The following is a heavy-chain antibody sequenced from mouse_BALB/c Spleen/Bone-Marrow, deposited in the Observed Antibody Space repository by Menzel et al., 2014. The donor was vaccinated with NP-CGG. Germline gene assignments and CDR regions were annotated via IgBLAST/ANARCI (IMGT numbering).Heavy chain of an antibody. CDR1: GYTFTSYW. Sequence: QVQLKQSGAELVKPGASVKLSCKASGYTFTSYWMHWVKQRPGQGLEWIGEVNPSNGRTNYNEKSKTKATLTVDKSSNTAYMQLSRLTSEDSAVYYCARKGADYEDYWGQGTTLTVSS. D-gene: IGHD2-4*01. CDR2: VNPSNGRT. CDR3: ARKGADYEDY. V-gene: IGHV1S81*02. J-gene: IGHJ2*01.